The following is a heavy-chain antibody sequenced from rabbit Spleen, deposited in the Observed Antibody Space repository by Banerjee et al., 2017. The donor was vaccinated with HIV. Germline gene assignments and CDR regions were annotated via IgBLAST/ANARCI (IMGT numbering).Heavy chain of an antibody. CDR3: ARDTGSSFSSYGMDL. V-gene: IGHV1S45*01. CDR1: GFSFSSNW. D-gene: IGHD8-1*01. CDR2: IDIGSSGFT. J-gene: IGHJ6*01. Sequence: LEESGGGLVKPGGTLTLTCTVSGFSFSSNWICWVRQAPGKGLEWIACIDIGSSGFTYFATWAKGRFTISKTSSTTVTLQMTSLTAADTATYFCARDTGSSFSSYGMDLWGPGTLVTVS.